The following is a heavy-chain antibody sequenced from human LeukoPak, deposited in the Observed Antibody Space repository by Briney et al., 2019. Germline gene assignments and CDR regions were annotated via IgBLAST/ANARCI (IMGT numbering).Heavy chain of an antibody. CDR1: GFTFSSYS. Sequence: GGSLRLSCTASGFTFSSYSMNWVRQVPGKGLEWISYISSGGSLIFYADSVKGRFTISRDNTKNSLFLQMNYLRAEDTAIYYCASDLDWDYDILSWGQGILVTVSS. J-gene: IGHJ4*02. V-gene: IGHV3-48*04. D-gene: IGHD3-9*01. CDR2: ISSGGSLI. CDR3: ASDLDWDYDILS.